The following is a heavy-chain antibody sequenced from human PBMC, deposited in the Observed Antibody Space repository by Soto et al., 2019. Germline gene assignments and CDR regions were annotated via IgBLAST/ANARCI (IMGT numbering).Heavy chain of an antibody. J-gene: IGHJ4*02. V-gene: IGHV3-30*18. CDR3: AKVSYYDSSEAPFDY. CDR2: ISYDGSNK. D-gene: IGHD3-22*01. Sequence: PGGSLRLSCAASGFTFSSYGMHWVRQAPGKGLEWVAVISYDGSNKYYADSVKGRFTISRDNSKNTLYLQMNSLRAEDTAVYYCAKVSYYDSSEAPFDYWGQGTLVTVSS. CDR1: GFTFSSYG.